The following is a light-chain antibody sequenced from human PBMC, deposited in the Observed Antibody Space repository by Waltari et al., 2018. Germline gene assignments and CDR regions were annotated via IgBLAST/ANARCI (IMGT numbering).Light chain of an antibody. V-gene: IGLV2-14*01. Sequence: QSALTQPASVSGSPGQSITISCTGTSSDVGGYNYVSWYQQHPGKAPKLMIYDVSNPPSGVSKRFSGSKYGNTASLTISGLQAEDEADYYCSSYTSSSPVFGGGTKLTVL. J-gene: IGLJ2*01. CDR3: SSYTSSSPV. CDR1: SSDVGGYNY. CDR2: DVS.